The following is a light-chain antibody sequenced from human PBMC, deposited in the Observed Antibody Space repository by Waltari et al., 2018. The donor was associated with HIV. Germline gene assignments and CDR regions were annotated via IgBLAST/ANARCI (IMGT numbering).Light chain of an antibody. CDR3: ATWDDSLNGPL. CDR1: SSNIGHNH. J-gene: IGLJ2*01. Sequence: QSVLTQPPSVSATPGQRVTISCSRSSSNIGHNHVPWYKQLPGTAPTLLIYGNDQRPSGVPDRFSGSKSGTSASLAISGLQSEDEADYYCATWDDSLNGPLFGGGTKLTVL. V-gene: IGLV1-44*01. CDR2: GND.